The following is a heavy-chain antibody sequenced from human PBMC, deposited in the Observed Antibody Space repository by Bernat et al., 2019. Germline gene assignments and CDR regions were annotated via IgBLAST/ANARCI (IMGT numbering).Heavy chain of an antibody. J-gene: IGHJ5*02. V-gene: IGHV1-2*02. CDR1: GGTFSSYT. D-gene: IGHD4-17*01. CDR3: ARDPDVYGDSLTWFDT. Sequence: QVQLVQSGAEVKKPGSSVKVSCKASGGTFSSYTISWVRQAPGQGLEYMGWINPKSGDTHYTQNFQGRVTMTRDTSIRTVYMEVSRLRSDDTAVYFCARDPDVYGDSLTWFDTWGQGTLVAVSS. CDR2: INPKSGDT.